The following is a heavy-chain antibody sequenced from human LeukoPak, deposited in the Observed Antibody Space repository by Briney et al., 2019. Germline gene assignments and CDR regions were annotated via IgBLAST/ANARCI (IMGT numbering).Heavy chain of an antibody. J-gene: IGHJ4*02. CDR2: INHSGST. CDR3: ARSGVSELVRFEVYFDY. D-gene: IGHD6-13*01. CDR1: GGSFSGYY. Sequence: SETLSLTCAVYGGSFSGYYRSWIRQPPGKGLEWIGEINHSGSTNYNPSLKSRVTISVDTSKNQFSLKLSSVTAADTAVYYCARSGVSELVRFEVYFDYWGQGTLVTVSS. V-gene: IGHV4-34*01.